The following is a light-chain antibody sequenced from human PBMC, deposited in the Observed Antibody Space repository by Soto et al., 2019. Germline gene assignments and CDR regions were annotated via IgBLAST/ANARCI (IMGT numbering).Light chain of an antibody. J-gene: IGKJ1*01. Sequence: EIVRTQSPATLSVSPGERATVSCRASQSVSNNLAWYQQKPGQAPRLLIFGSSSTATGIPDRFSASGSGTDFTLTISSLQPDDVATYYCQQYNDYSWTFGQGTKVDIK. V-gene: IGKV3D-15*01. CDR3: QQYNDYSWT. CDR2: GSS. CDR1: QSVSNN.